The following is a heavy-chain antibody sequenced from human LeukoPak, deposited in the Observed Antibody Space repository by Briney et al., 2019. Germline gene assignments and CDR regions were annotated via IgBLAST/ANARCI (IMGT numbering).Heavy chain of an antibody. CDR3: ARGVGNMVQKKGRPPYFDY. CDR1: GYTFTSYG. V-gene: IGHV1-18*01. Sequence: ASVKVSCKASGYTFTSYGISWVRQAPGQGLEWMGWISAYNGNTNYAQQLQGRVTMTTDTSTSTAYMELRSLRSDDTAVYYCARGVGNMVQKKGRPPYFDYWGQGTLVTVSS. D-gene: IGHD4/OR15-4a*01. CDR2: ISAYNGNT. J-gene: IGHJ4*02.